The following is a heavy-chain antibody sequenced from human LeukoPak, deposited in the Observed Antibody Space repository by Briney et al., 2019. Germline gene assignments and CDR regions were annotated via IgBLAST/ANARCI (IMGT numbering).Heavy chain of an antibody. CDR2: IYYSGST. Sequence: SETLSLTCTVSGGSISSSSYYWGWIRQPPGKGLEWIGSIYYSGSTYYNPSLKSRVTISVDTSKNQFSLKLSSVTAADTAVYSCARPSMVRGVIDFDYWGQGTLVTVSS. D-gene: IGHD3-10*01. CDR1: GGSISSSSYY. V-gene: IGHV4-39*01. J-gene: IGHJ4*02. CDR3: ARPSMVRGVIDFDY.